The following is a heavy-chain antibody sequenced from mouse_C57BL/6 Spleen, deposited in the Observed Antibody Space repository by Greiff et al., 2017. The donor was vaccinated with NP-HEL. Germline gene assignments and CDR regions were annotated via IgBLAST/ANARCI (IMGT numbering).Heavy chain of an antibody. J-gene: IGHJ1*03. Sequence: EVKVEESGPGLVKPSQSLSLTCSVTGYSITSGYYWNWIRQFPGNKLEWMGYISYDGSNNYNPSLKNRISITRDTSKNQFFLKLNSVTTEDTATYYCARDGDYGYFEVWGTGTTVTVSS. CDR3: ARDGDYGYFEV. D-gene: IGHD2-13*01. V-gene: IGHV3-6*01. CDR2: ISYDGSN. CDR1: GYSITSGYY.